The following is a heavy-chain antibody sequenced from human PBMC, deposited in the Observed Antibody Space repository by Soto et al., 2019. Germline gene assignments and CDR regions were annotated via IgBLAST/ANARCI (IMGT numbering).Heavy chain of an antibody. D-gene: IGHD3-22*01. CDR2: ISAYKGNT. CDR1: GYTFTSYG. V-gene: IGHV1-18*04. Sequence: GASVKVSSKASGYTFTSYGISWVRQAPEQGLAWMGWISAYKGNTNYAQKLQGRVTMTTDTSTSTAYMELRSLRSDDTAVYYCARDLPPPAYYYDSSGPDAFDIWGQGTMVTVSS. J-gene: IGHJ3*02. CDR3: ARDLPPPAYYYDSSGPDAFDI.